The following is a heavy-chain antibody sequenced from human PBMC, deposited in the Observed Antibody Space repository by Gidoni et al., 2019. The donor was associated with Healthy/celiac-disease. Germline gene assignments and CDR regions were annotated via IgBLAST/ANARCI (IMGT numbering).Heavy chain of an antibody. J-gene: IGHJ4*02. Sequence: QVQLQESGPGLVKPSQTLSLTCTVPGGSISSGGYYWSWIRQHPGKGLEWIGDIYYSGSTYYNPTLKSRVTISVDTSKNQFSLKLSSVTAADTAVYYCAREGLRWYLDSDYWGQGTLVTVSS. D-gene: IGHD4-17*01. V-gene: IGHV4-31*03. CDR3: AREGLRWYLDSDY. CDR1: GGSISSGGYY. CDR2: IYYSGST.